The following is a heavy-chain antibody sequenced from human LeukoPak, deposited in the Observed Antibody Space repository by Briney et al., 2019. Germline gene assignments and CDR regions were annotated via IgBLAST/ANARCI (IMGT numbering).Heavy chain of an antibody. V-gene: IGHV4-59*08. CDR1: GGSISSYY. CDR2: IYYSGST. J-gene: IGHJ1*01. D-gene: IGHD1-26*01. Sequence: SETLSLTCTVSGGSISSYYWSWIRQPPGKGLEWIGYIYYSGSTNYNPSLKSRVTISVDTSKNQFSLKLSSVTAADTAVYYCVRPARPFSDLEYFQHWGQGTLVTVSS. CDR3: VRPARPFSDLEYFQH.